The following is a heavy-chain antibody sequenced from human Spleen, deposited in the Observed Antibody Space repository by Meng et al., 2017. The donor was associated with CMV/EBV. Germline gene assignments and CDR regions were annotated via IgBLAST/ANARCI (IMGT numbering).Heavy chain of an antibody. D-gene: IGHD1-26*01. Sequence: LSWAAWGLTFSSYAMTWVRQAPGKGREGVSAVSGSGSNTYYADSVKGRFTISRDNSRNTLYLQMNSLRVEDTAVYYCAKDVWGELDYWGQGTLVTVSS. J-gene: IGHJ4*02. CDR3: AKDVWGELDY. CDR1: GLTFSSYA. CDR2: VSGSGSNT. V-gene: IGHV3-23*01.